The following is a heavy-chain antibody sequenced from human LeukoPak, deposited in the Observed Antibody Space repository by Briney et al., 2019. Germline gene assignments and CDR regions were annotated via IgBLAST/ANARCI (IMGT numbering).Heavy chain of an antibody. V-gene: IGHV3-33*01. CDR3: ARNGATFAHDAFDI. CDR1: GFTFSSYG. CDR2: IRYDGSKK. Sequence: GGSLRLSCAASGFTFSSYGMHWVRQAPGKGLEWVAVIRYDGSKKYYADFVKGRFTISRDNSKNTLYLQMNSLRAEDTAVYYCARNGATFAHDAFDIWGQGTMVTVSS. J-gene: IGHJ3*02. D-gene: IGHD1-26*01.